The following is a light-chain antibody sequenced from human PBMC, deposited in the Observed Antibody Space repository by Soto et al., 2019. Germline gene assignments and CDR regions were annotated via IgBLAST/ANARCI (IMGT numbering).Light chain of an antibody. J-gene: IGKJ1*01. CDR3: QQYGSSGT. CDR2: DAS. Sequence: EIVLIQSPATLSLTTEERATLSCRASQSVSSNLAWYQQNPGQAPRLLIFDASNRATGIPDRFSGSGSGTDFTLTISRLEPEDFAVYYCQQYGSSGTFGQGTKVDIK. CDR1: QSVSSN. V-gene: IGKV3-20*01.